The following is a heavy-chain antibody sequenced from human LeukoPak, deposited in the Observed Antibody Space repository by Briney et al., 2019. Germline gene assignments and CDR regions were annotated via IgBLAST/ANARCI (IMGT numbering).Heavy chain of an antibody. D-gene: IGHD3-22*01. Sequence: ASVKVSCKASGYTFTDYYMHWVRQAPGQGLEWMGWINPNSGGTNYAQKFQGRVTMTRDTSISTAYMELSRLTFDDTAVYYCARVKVVEEFPGYWGQGTLVTVSS. J-gene: IGHJ4*02. CDR2: INPNSGGT. CDR3: ARVKVVEEFPGY. V-gene: IGHV1-2*02. CDR1: GYTFTDYY.